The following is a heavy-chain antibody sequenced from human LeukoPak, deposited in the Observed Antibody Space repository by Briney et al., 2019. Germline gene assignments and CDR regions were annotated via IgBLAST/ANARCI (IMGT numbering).Heavy chain of an antibody. CDR3: AREAAGPLDY. J-gene: IGHJ4*02. CDR1: GFTFSSYA. Sequence: GGSLRLSCAASGFTFSSYAMHWVRQAPGKGLEWVAVISYDGSNKYYADSVKGRFTISRDNSKNTLYLQMNSLGAEDTAVYYCAREAAGPLDYWGQGTLVTVSS. V-gene: IGHV3-30*04. CDR2: ISYDGSNK. D-gene: IGHD6-13*01.